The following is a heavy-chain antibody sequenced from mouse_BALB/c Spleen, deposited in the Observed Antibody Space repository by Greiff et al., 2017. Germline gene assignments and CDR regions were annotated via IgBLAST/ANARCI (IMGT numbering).Heavy chain of an antibody. J-gene: IGHJ3*01. Sequence: EVMLVESGGGLVQPGGSLKLSCAASGFTFSSYTMSWVRQTPEKRLEWVAYISNGGGSTYYPDTVKGRFTISRDNAKNTLYLQMSSLKSEDTAMYYCARVGNGYYGFAYWGQGTLVTVSA. CDR3: ARVGNGYYGFAY. V-gene: IGHV5-12-2*01. CDR1: GFTFSSYT. D-gene: IGHD2-3*01. CDR2: ISNGGGST.